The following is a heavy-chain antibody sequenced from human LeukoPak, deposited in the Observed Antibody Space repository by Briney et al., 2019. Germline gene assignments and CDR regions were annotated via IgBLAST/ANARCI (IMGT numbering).Heavy chain of an antibody. CDR1: GYEFSTKW. CDR2: IYPSDSIT. V-gene: IGHV5-51*01. J-gene: IGHJ5*02. Sequence: VESLKISCKTSGYEFSTKWIGWVRQMPGKGLEWMGIIYPSDSITKYSPSFQGHVTISADTSINTAYLQWSSLKASDTAIYYCARLAPDYADYWFDPWGQGTLVTVSS. D-gene: IGHD4-17*01. CDR3: ARLAPDYADYWFDP.